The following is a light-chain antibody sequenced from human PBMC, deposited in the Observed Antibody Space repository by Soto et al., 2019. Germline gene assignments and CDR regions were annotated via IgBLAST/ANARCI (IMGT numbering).Light chain of an antibody. J-gene: IGKJ4*01. Sequence: DIQMTQPPSSLSASVGDRVTITCRASQSISSYLNWYQQKPGKAPKLLIYAASSLQSGVPSRFSGSGSGTDFTLTISSLQPEDFATYYCQQSYSTPLTFGGGTKVEIK. CDR3: QQSYSTPLT. V-gene: IGKV1-39*01. CDR1: QSISSY. CDR2: AAS.